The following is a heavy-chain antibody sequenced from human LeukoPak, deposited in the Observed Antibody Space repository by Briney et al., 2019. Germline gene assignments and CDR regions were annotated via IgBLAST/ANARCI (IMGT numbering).Heavy chain of an antibody. CDR1: GYTFTSYD. D-gene: IGHD3-10*01. CDR3: ARGKMVRGSFWFDP. CDR2: MNPNSGNT. Sequence: ASVKVSCKASGYTFTSYDINWVRQATGQGLEWMGWMNPNSGNTGYAQKFQGRVTMTRNTSISTAYMELSSLRSEDTAVYYCARGKMVRGSFWFDPWGQGTLVTVSS. J-gene: IGHJ5*02. V-gene: IGHV1-8*01.